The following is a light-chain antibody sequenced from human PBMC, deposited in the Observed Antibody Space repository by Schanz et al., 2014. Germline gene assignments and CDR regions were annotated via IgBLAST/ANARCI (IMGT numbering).Light chain of an antibody. J-gene: IGKJ1*01. V-gene: IGKV3D-20*02. Sequence: EIVLTQSPGTLSLSPGERATLSCRASQSVSSTYLAWYQQKAGQAPRLLIYGTSIRATGIPDRFSGSGSGTDFTLTISSLEPEDFAVYYCQQRSNWPPWTFGQGTKVEIK. CDR2: GTS. CDR1: QSVSSTY. CDR3: QQRSNWPPWT.